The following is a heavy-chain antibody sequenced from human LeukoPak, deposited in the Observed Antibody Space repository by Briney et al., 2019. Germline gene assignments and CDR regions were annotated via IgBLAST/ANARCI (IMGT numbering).Heavy chain of an antibody. D-gene: IGHD3-22*01. CDR2: IDHSGNT. CDR1: GYSINSGYC. Sequence: SETLSLTCAVSGYSINSGYCWGWIRQPPGKGLEWIGGIDHSGNTHYNPSLKNRVTISVDTSKKEFSLKLSSVTATDTAVSYCARVPHSVEGSMKAVFIHYFDYWGQGSLVTVSS. V-gene: IGHV4-38-2*01. CDR3: ARVPHSVEGSMKAVFIHYFDY. J-gene: IGHJ4*02.